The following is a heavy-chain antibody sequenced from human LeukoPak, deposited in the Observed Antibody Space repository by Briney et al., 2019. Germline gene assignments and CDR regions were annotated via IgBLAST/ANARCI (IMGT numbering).Heavy chain of an antibody. D-gene: IGHD3-3*01. Sequence: GESLKISCKGSGYSFTSYWIGGVRQMPGKGLEWMGIIYPGDSDTRYSPSFQGQVTISADKSISTAYLQWSSLKASDTAMYYCARHRGTIFGVVSEEDYGMDVWGQGTTVTVSS. J-gene: IGHJ6*02. V-gene: IGHV5-51*01. CDR1: GYSFTSYW. CDR2: IYPGDSDT. CDR3: ARHRGTIFGVVSEEDYGMDV.